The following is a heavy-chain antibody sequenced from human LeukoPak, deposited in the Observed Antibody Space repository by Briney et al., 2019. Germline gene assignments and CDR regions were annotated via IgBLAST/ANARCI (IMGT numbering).Heavy chain of an antibody. Sequence: GESLKISCKGSGYNFTSYWISWVRQMPGKGLEWMGRIDPSDSYTNYSPSFQGHVTISTDRSVSTAFLQWSSLKASDTAMYYCARLRDGSIDYWGQGTLVTVSS. V-gene: IGHV5-10-1*01. CDR1: GYNFTSYW. J-gene: IGHJ4*02. CDR2: IDPSDSYT. CDR3: ARLRDGSIDY.